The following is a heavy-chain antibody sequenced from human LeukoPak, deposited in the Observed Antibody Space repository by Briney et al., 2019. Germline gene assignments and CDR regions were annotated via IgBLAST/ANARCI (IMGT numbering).Heavy chain of an antibody. J-gene: IGHJ4*02. V-gene: IGHV3-7*01. CDR3: AKEGVSIAAAGYFDY. Sequence: GGSLRLSCAAAGFTFSRYWMSWVRQATGKGLECVAKIKEDGSEAHYVDSVKGRFTISRDNAKESLYLQMNSLRAEDTAVYYCAKEGVSIAAAGYFDYWGQGTLVTVSS. CDR1: GFTFSRYW. CDR2: IKEDGSEA. D-gene: IGHD6-13*01.